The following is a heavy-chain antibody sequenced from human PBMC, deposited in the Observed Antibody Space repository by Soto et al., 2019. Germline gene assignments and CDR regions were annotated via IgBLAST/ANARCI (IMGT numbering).Heavy chain of an antibody. CDR2: VFYSGST. CDR3: ARVYGDYLDY. D-gene: IGHD4-17*01. J-gene: IGHJ4*02. Sequence: QVQLQESGPGLVKPSETLSLTCTVSGGSISSYYWSWIRQPPGKGLEWIGYVFYSGSTNYNPSLTSRVSISVATSKNQFTLKLSSATAAETAVYYCARVYGDYLDYWGQGTLVTVSS. CDR1: GGSISSYY. V-gene: IGHV4-59*01.